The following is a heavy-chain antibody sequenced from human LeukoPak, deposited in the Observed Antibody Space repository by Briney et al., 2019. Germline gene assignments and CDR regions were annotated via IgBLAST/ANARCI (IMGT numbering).Heavy chain of an antibody. D-gene: IGHD2-2*02. CDR2: ISDNGVDT. CDR3: AKTDCTSSSCYTIES. CDR1: GFTFSSYA. V-gene: IGHV3-23*01. Sequence: GGSLRLSCAASGFTFSSYAMSWVRQAPGRGLEWVSVISDNGVDTSYADSGKGRFTISRDNSKNTLYLQINSLRAEDTAVYYCAKTDCTSSSCYTIESWGQGTLVTVSS. J-gene: IGHJ4*02.